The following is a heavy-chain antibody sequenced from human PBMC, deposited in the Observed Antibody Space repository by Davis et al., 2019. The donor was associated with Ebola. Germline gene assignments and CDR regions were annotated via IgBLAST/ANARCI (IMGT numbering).Heavy chain of an antibody. D-gene: IGHD3-9*01. Sequence: GGSLRLSCAASGFTFSSYAMSWVRQAPGKGLEWVSAISGSGGSTYYADSVKGRFTISRDNSKNTLYLQMNSLRAEDTAVYYCAKMGEVLRYFDWLSSDPYDGMDVWGQGTTVTVSS. CDR2: ISGSGGST. J-gene: IGHJ6*02. CDR1: GFTFSSYA. V-gene: IGHV3-23*01. CDR3: AKMGEVLRYFDWLSSDPYDGMDV.